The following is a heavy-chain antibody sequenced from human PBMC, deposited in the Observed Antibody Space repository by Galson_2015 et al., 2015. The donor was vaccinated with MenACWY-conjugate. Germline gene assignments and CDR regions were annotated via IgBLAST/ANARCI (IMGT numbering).Heavy chain of an antibody. V-gene: IGHV5-51*01. CDR2: ISPGDSNT. J-gene: IGHJ6*02. Sequence: QSGAEVTQPGESLQISCTGSGSYFTSYWIAWVRQIPGKGLEWMGLISPGDSNTRYSPSFQGQVTISADKSISTAYLQWSSLKASDTAMYYCARHPPGGRGMDVWGQGTTVTVSS. CDR3: ARHPPGGRGMDV. D-gene: IGHD1-26*01. CDR1: GSYFTSYW.